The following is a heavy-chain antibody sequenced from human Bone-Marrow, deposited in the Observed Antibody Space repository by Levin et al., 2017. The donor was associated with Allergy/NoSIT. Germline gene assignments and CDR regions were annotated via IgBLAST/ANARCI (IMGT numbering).Heavy chain of an antibody. CDR1: GFSFNTYN. Sequence: GESLKISCAASGFSFNTYNMHWVRQAPGKGLECISYISSGSGTSDYADSVKGRFTISRDNANNSMYLQMNSLRAEDTAVYYCARETTYYFDTGGDLRAGWYFDLWGRGTLVTVFS. CDR3: ARETTYYFDTGGDLRAGWYFDL. V-gene: IGHV3-48*01. D-gene: IGHD3-22*01. CDR2: ISSGSGTS. J-gene: IGHJ2*01.